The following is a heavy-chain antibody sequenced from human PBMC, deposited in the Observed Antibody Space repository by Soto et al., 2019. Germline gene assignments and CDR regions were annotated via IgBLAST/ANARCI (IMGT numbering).Heavy chain of an antibody. Sequence: EVQLVESGGGLVQPGGSLRLSCPASGFIFSAYWMTWVRQAPGKGLEWVANINPDGSEKYYVDSVKGRFTISRDNVKNSLFLQVNNLRAEDTALYYCVRARIDVWGRGTLVTVSS. CDR3: VRARIDV. J-gene: IGHJ2*01. CDR2: INPDGSEK. V-gene: IGHV3-7*01. CDR1: GFIFSAYW.